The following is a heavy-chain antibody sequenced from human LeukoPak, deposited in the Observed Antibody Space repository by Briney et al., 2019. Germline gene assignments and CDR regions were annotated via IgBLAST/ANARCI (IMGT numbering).Heavy chain of an antibody. J-gene: IGHJ4*02. Sequence: SETLSLTCAVYGGSFSGYYWSWIRQPPGKGLEWIGELNHSGSTNYNPSLKSRATISVDTSKNQVSLKLSSVTAADTAVYYCARTSVGGGFDYWGQGTLVTVSS. D-gene: IGHD1-26*01. CDR3: ARTSVGGGFDY. V-gene: IGHV4-34*01. CDR2: LNHSGST. CDR1: GGSFSGYY.